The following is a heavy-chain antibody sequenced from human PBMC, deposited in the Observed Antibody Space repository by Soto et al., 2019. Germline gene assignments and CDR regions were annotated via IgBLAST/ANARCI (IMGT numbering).Heavy chain of an antibody. CDR3: ARGNDYYGMDV. V-gene: IGHV6-1*01. D-gene: IGHD1-1*01. CDR1: APVVSSTRAT. J-gene: IGHJ6*02. CDR2: TYYSPRWYD. Sequence: SHTLALTYASPAPVVSSTRATWNPITQSPTKGLEWLGRTYYSPRWYDDYAVSGKSRITLNRDTFKNQFSLQLNSETPEATAVDYCARGNDYYGMDVWGQGTTVTVSS.